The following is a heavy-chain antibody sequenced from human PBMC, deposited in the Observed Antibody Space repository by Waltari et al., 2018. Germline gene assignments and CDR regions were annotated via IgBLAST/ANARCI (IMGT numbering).Heavy chain of an antibody. CDR3: ARYLAAITDAFDI. CDR2: ISWNSGSI. V-gene: IGHV3-9*01. CDR1: GFTFDDYA. J-gene: IGHJ3*02. D-gene: IGHD6-6*01. Sequence: EVQLVESGGGLVQPGRSLRLSCSASGFTFDDYAMPWVRQAPGKGLEWVSGISWNSGSIGYADSVKGRFTISRDNAKNSLYLQMNSLRAEDTALYYCARYLAAITDAFDIWGQGTMVTVSS.